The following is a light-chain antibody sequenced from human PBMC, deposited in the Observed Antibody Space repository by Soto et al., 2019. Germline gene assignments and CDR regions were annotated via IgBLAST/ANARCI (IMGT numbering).Light chain of an antibody. J-gene: IGKJ3*01. CDR1: QSVAANY. CDR3: HQYGTAPLT. CDR2: GAS. V-gene: IGKV3-20*01. Sequence: EVVFTQSPATLSVSPGERATLSCRASQSVAANYLAWYQQKRGQAPRLLIYGASSRATGIPDRFSGSGSGTDFTLTISRLEPEDFSVYYCHQYGTAPLTCGPGTKWIS.